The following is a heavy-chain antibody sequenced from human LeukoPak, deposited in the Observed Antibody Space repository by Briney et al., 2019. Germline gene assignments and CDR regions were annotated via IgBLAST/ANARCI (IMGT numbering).Heavy chain of an antibody. J-gene: IGHJ4*02. CDR3: ATSSSSESSSWFDY. CDR2: IYYSGGT. Sequence: SETLSLTCTVSGGSISSYYWSWIRQPPGKGLEWIGYIYYSGGTNYNPSLKSRVTISVDTSKNQFSLKLSSVTAADTAVYYCATSSSSESSSWFDYWGQGTLVTVSS. D-gene: IGHD6-13*01. V-gene: IGHV4-59*01. CDR1: GGSISSYY.